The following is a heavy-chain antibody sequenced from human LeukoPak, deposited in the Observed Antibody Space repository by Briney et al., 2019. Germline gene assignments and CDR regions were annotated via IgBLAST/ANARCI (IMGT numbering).Heavy chain of an antibody. D-gene: IGHD2-8*01. CDR3: ARATNGRFDI. Sequence: GSLRLSFAASGFTFSSYSMNWVRQAPGKGLEWVSFISSSTSYISYADSVKGRFTISRDNAKSSLWLQMNSLRAEDTAVYYCARATNGRFDIWGQGTMVTVSS. CDR2: ISSSTSYI. V-gene: IGHV3-21*01. J-gene: IGHJ3*02. CDR1: GFTFSSYS.